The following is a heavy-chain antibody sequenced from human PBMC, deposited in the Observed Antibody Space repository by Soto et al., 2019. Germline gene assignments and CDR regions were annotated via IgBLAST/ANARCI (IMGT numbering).Heavy chain of an antibody. CDR3: AHSRWVYCSTTSCPYYFDY. Sequence: QITLKESGPTLVKPTQTLTLTCTFSGFSLSTSGVRVGWIRQPPGKALEWLALIYWDDDKRYCPSLKSRLTITKDTSKNQVVLTMTNMDPVDTATYYCAHSRWVYCSTTSCPYYFDYWGQGTLVTVSS. V-gene: IGHV2-5*02. J-gene: IGHJ4*02. D-gene: IGHD2-2*01. CDR2: IYWDDDK. CDR1: GFSLSTSGVR.